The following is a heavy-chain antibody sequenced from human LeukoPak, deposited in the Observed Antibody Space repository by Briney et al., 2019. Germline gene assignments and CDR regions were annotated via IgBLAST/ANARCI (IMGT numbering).Heavy chain of an antibody. Sequence: RASVKVSCKASGYTFTSYGISRVRQAPGQGLEWMGWISAYNGNTNYAQKLQGRVTMTTDTSTSTAYMELRSLRSDDTAVYYCATSGIGPAAGYYYYGMDVWGQGTTVTVSS. V-gene: IGHV1-18*01. J-gene: IGHJ6*02. CDR1: GYTFTSYG. D-gene: IGHD2-2*01. CDR3: ATSGIGPAAGYYYYGMDV. CDR2: ISAYNGNT.